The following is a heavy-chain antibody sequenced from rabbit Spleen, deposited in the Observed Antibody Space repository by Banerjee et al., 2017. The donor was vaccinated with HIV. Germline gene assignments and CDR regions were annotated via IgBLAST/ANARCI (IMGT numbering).Heavy chain of an antibody. D-gene: IGHD7-1*01. CDR1: GFTLSSYY. V-gene: IGHV1S40*01. Sequence: QSLEESAGGLVQPGGSLKLSCKASGFTLSSYYMNWVRQAPGKGLEWIGYIDPVFGITYYANWVNGRFSISKTSSTAVTLQMTSLTAADMATYFCTKYAGYSGSGLDALDPWGPGTLVTVS. CDR3: TKYAGYSGSGLDALDP. J-gene: IGHJ2*01. CDR2: IDPVFGIT.